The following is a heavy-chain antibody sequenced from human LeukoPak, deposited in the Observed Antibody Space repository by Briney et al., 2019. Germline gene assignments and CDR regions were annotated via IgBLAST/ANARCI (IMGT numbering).Heavy chain of an antibody. D-gene: IGHD4-23*01. CDR2: IYYSGST. CDR1: GGSISSGGYS. J-gene: IGHJ4*02. CDR3: ARGSDYGGNVIDY. V-gene: IGHV4-61*08. Sequence: PSETLSLTCAVSGGSISSGGYSWSWIRQPPGKGLEWIGYIYYSGSTNYNPSLKSRVTISVDTSKNQFSLKLSSVTAADTAVYYCARGSDYGGNVIDYWGQGTLVTVSS.